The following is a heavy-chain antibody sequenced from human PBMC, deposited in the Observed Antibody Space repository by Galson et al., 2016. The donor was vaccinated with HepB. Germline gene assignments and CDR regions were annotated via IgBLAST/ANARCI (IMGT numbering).Heavy chain of an antibody. CDR3: AKDVGGYCRSGRCSSYGVDV. J-gene: IGHJ6*02. CDR1: GFGFDGYA. Sequence: SLRLSCAASGFGFDGYAMHWVRQAPGKGLEWVSLISGDGHTTYFADSVKGRFTISRDNSKKTLYLRMNSLRTEDSALYYCAKDVGGYCRSGRCSSYGVDVRGLGTTVTVSS. V-gene: IGHV3-43*02. D-gene: IGHD2-15*01. CDR2: ISGDGHTT.